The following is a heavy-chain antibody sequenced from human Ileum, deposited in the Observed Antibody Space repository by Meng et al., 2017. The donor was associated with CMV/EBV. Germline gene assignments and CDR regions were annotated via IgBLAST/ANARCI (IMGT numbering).Heavy chain of an antibody. CDR1: GFTFGSYT. Sequence: GESLKISCAASGFTFGSYTMNWVRQAPGKGLEWVSAISGEGDGIHFADSVKGRFTVSRDNSKNTVYLQMNSLRAEDTAVYYCAKDMRGDDFFDYWGQGNRVNVVS. J-gene: IGHJ4*02. V-gene: IGHV3-23*01. CDR3: AKDMRGDDFFDY. CDR2: ISGEGDGI. D-gene: IGHD3-16*01.